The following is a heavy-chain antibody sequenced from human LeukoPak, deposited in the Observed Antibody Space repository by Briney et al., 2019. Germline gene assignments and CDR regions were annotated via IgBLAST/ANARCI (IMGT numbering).Heavy chain of an antibody. CDR3: ARDDYDFWSGYPQNMDV. CDR2: ISSSGSTI. V-gene: IGHV3-48*03. CDR1: GFTFSSYE. Sequence: GGSLRLSCAASGFTFSSYEMNWVRQAPGKGLEWVSYISSSGSTIYYADSVKGRFTISRDNAKNSLYLQMNSLRAEDTAVYYCARDDYDFWSGYPQNMDVWGKGTTVTVSS. J-gene: IGHJ6*03. D-gene: IGHD3-3*01.